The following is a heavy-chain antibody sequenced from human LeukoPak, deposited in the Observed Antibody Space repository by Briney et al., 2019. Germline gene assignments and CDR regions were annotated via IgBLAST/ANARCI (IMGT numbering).Heavy chain of an antibody. CDR2: IYTSGST. CDR3: ARAASYYYGSGSYYKDYYYYMDV. D-gene: IGHD3-10*01. CDR1: GGSISSGSYY. J-gene: IGHJ6*03. V-gene: IGHV4-61*02. Sequence: SETLSLTCTVSGGSISSGSYYWSWIRQPAGKGLEWIGRIYTSGSTNYNPSLKSRVAISVDTSKNQFSLKLSSVTAADTAVYYCARAASYYYGSGSYYKDYYYYMDVWGKGTTVTVSS.